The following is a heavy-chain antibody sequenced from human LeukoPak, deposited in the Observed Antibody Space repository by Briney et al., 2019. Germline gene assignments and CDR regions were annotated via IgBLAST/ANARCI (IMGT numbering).Heavy chain of an antibody. CDR2: IHYSGST. J-gene: IGHJ6*02. Sequence: KPSETLSLTCTVSGGSIISSYYYWGWIRQPPGKGLEWIGSIHYSGSTYYNPSLKSRVTISADTSKNQFSLKLSSVTAADTAVYYCARVPARGSGSFYYYYGMDVWGQGTTVTVSS. CDR3: ARVPARGSGSFYYYYGMDV. D-gene: IGHD3-10*01. CDR1: GGSIISSYYY. V-gene: IGHV4-39*07.